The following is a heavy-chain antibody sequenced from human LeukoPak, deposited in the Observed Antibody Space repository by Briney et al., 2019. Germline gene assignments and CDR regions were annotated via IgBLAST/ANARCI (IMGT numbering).Heavy chain of an antibody. D-gene: IGHD3-22*01. Sequence: GGSLRLSCAASGFIFSSQGMSWVRQAPGKGLEWVSGISGSGDSTYYADSVKGRFTISRDNSKNTLYLQMNSLKTEDTAVYYCTNTYYYDSSGYYPVDYWGQGTLVTVSS. V-gene: IGHV3-23*01. J-gene: IGHJ4*02. CDR2: ISGSGDST. CDR1: GFIFSSQG. CDR3: TNTYYYDSSGYYPVDY.